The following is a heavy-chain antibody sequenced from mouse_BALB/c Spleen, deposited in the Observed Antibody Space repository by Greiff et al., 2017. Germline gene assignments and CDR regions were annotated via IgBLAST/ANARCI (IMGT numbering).Heavy chain of an antibody. CDR2: IWAGGST. D-gene: IGHD2-2*01. CDR3: ARADFGYDGDAMDY. CDR1: GFSLTSYG. J-gene: IGHJ4*01. Sequence: QVQLQQSGPGLVAPSQSLSITCTVSGFSLTSYGVHWVRQPPGKGLEWLGVIWAGGSTNYNSALMSRLSISKDNSKSQVFLKMNSLQTDDTAMYYCARADFGYDGDAMDYWGQGTSVTVSS. V-gene: IGHV2-9*02.